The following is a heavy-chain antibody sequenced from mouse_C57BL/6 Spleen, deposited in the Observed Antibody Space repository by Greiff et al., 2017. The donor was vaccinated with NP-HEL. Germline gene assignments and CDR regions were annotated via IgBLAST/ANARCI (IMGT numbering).Heavy chain of an antibody. V-gene: IGHV1-19*01. CDR3: ARSPDYYGSSHFDY. CDR1: GYTFTDYY. CDR2: INPYNGGT. J-gene: IGHJ2*01. D-gene: IGHD1-1*01. Sequence: EVQLQQSGPVLVKPGASVKMSCKASGYTFTDYYMNWVKQSHGKSLEWIGVINPYNGGTSYNQKFKGKATLTVDKSSSTAYMELNSLTYEDSAVYYCARSPDYYGSSHFDYWGQGTTLTVSS.